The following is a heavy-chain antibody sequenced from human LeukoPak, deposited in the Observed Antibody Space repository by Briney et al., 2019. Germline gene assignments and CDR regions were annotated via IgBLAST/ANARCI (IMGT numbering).Heavy chain of an antibody. CDR2: INHSGSA. CDR1: GGSFSDYY. Sequence: SETLSLTCAVYGGSFSDYYWTWIRRPPGKGLEWIGEINHSGSANYNSSLKGRVTASVDTSKNQFSLKVTSMTAADTAVYYCARARGGVGIDYWGQGTRVTVSS. J-gene: IGHJ4*02. CDR3: ARARGGVGIDY. V-gene: IGHV4-34*01. D-gene: IGHD3-10*01.